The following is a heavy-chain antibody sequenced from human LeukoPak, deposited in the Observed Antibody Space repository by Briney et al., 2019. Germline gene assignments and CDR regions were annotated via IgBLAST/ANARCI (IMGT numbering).Heavy chain of an antibody. CDR1: GFTFSSYA. V-gene: IGHV3-64D*09. J-gene: IGHJ4*02. CDR3: VKDSLGYSYGYDFDY. D-gene: IGHD5-18*01. CDR2: LSSNGAST. Sequence: WGSLRLSCSASGFTFSSYAMHWVRQAPGKGLEYVLALSSNGASTYYADSVKGRFNISRDNSKNTLYLQMSSLRAEDTAVYYCVKDSLGYSYGYDFDYWGQETLVTVPS.